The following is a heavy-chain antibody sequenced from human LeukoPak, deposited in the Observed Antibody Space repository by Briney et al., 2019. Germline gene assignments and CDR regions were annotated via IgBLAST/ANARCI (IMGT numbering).Heavy chain of an antibody. D-gene: IGHD1-26*01. CDR3: ATSVSGELLLFDY. V-gene: IGHV1-69*05. Sequence: ASVKVSCKASGGTFSRYAISWVRQAPGQGLEWMGGIIPIFGTANYAQKFQGRVTMTRDTSTSTVYMELSSLRSEDTAVYYCATSVSGELLLFDYWGQGTLVTVSS. J-gene: IGHJ4*02. CDR1: GGTFSRYA. CDR2: IIPIFGTA.